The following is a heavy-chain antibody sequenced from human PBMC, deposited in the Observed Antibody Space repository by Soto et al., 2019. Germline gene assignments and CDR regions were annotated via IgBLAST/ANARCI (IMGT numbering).Heavy chain of an antibody. CDR1: GFIFNNYA. J-gene: IGHJ5*02. CDR2: ISYDGTNK. CDR3: ARAAAGPLNWFDP. D-gene: IGHD6-13*01. Sequence: QVQLVESGGDVVQPGRSLRLSCAASGFIFNNYAILWVRQAPGKGLEWVALISYDGTNKYYADSVKGRFTISRDNSKNTLYLQMNSLRPEDTAVYYCARAAAGPLNWFDPWGQGTLVTVSS. V-gene: IGHV3-30-3*01.